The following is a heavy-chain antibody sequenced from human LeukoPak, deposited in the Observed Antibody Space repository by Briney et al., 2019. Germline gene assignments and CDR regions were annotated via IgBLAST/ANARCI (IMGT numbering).Heavy chain of an antibody. Sequence: GGSLRLSCAASGFTFSSYWMHWVRQAPGKGLEWVSYISSSSSTIYYADSVKGRFTISRDNAKNSLYLQMNSLRDEDTAVYYCAREYGYSSSWYYFDYWGQGTLVTVSS. CDR2: ISSSSSTI. CDR3: AREYGYSSSWYYFDY. J-gene: IGHJ4*02. V-gene: IGHV3-48*02. CDR1: GFTFSSYW. D-gene: IGHD6-13*01.